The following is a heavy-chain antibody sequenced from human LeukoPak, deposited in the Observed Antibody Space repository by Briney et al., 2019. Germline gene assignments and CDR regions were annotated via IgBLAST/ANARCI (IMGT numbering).Heavy chain of an antibody. CDR2: IKQDGSEK. J-gene: IGHJ5*02. CDR3: ARASNPWLQLT. CDR1: GFTFSNYW. V-gene: IGHV3-7*05. D-gene: IGHD5-24*01. Sequence: GGSLRLSCAASGFTFSNYWMIWVRQAPGKGLEWVGNIKQDGSEKLYADSVRGRFTISRDNAQTSLYLQMNRLRAEETAVYYCARASNPWLQLTWGQGTLVTVSS.